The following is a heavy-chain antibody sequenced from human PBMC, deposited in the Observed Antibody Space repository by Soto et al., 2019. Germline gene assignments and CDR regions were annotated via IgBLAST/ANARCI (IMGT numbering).Heavy chain of an antibody. CDR1: GGSISSDSYY. D-gene: IGHD3-9*01. V-gene: IGHV4-39*01. Sequence: SETLSLSCTVSGGSISSDSYYWGWIRQSPEQGLEWIASISYSGSTYYNPTLKSRLIISVDTAKSQFSLKLSSVTAADTVVYYCVSFWPPPYSDALTDNTDAFDYWGQGTLVT. CDR2: ISYSGST. CDR3: VSFWPPPYSDALTDNTDAFDY. J-gene: IGHJ4*02.